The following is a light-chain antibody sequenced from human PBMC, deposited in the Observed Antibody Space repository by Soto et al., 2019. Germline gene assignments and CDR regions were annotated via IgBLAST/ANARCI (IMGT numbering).Light chain of an antibody. CDR3: SSYTSSSNYV. Sequence: QSVLTQPASVSGSPGESTTIPCPGASTDVGGYNYVSWYQQHPGKAPKLIIYEVSNRPSGDYNRFYGSKSGKTASLTIPGLQAEDEADYYCSSYTSSSNYVFGTGKKVTV. CDR1: STDVGGYNY. J-gene: IGLJ1*01. CDR2: EVS. V-gene: IGLV2-14*01.